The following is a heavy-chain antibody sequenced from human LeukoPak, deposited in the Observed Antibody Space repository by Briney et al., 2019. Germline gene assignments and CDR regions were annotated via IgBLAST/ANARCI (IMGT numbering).Heavy chain of an antibody. J-gene: IGHJ6*02. CDR1: GGSVSRGSYY. D-gene: IGHD5-24*01. Sequence: SETLSLTCTVSGGSVSRGSYYWSWIRHPPGKGLAWIGYIYYSGSTNYNPSLKSRVTISVDTSKNQFSLKLSSVTAADTAVYYCARNPWPNYYYYGMDVWGQGTTVTVSS. CDR3: ARNPWPNYYYYGMDV. CDR2: IYYSGST. V-gene: IGHV4-61*01.